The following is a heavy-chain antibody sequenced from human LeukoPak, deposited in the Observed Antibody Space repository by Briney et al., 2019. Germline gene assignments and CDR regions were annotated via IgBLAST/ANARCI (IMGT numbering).Heavy chain of an antibody. CDR2: IIPIFGTA. CDR1: GGTFSSYA. Sequence: SVKVSCKASGGTFSSYAISWVRQAPGQGLEWMGGIIPIFGTANYAQKFQGRVTITADESTSTAYMELSSQRSEDTAVYYCARDPGVTMVRGVGYYYYYGMDVWGQGTTVTVSS. J-gene: IGHJ6*02. V-gene: IGHV1-69*13. D-gene: IGHD3-10*01. CDR3: ARDPGVTMVRGVGYYYYYGMDV.